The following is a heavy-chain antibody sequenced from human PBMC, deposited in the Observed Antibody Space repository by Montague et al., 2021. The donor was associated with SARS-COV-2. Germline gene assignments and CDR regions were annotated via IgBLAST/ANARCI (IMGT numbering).Heavy chain of an antibody. J-gene: IGHJ4*02. CDR3: SRVGVITTWFYFDY. Sequence: SETLSLTCTVSGGSISSYYWSWIRHPQSKGLGWMGYIYFSRSTNYNPSLKSRITLSVSTSKNQYSLNLSSMTAADTAVYYCSRVGVITTWFYFDYWGQGTLVTVSS. CDR2: IYFSRST. V-gene: IGHV4-59*01. CDR1: GGSISSYY. D-gene: IGHD3-22*01.